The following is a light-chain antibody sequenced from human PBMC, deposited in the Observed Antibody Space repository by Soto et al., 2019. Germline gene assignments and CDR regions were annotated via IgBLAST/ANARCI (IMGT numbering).Light chain of an antibody. CDR2: EVT. J-gene: IGLJ7*01. Sequence: QSALTQPASVSGSPGQSITISCTGTSSDIGRYNFVSWYQQHPGKAPKLMVYEVTNRPSGVSNRFSGSKSGNTASLTIFGLQTEDEADYYCSSYTRVTTFSVFGTGTQLTVL. CDR3: SSYTRVTTFSV. CDR1: SSDIGRYNF. V-gene: IGLV2-14*01.